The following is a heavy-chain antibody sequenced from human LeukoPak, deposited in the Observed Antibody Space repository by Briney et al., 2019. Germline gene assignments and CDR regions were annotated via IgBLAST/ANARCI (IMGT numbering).Heavy chain of an antibody. CDR2: IYPGDSNT. V-gene: IGHV5-51*01. Sequence: GESLKISCKGSGYRFISYWIGWVRQMPGKALEWMGIIYPGDSNTRYSPSFQGQVTISADKSISTAYLQWSSLKASDTAMYYCARQVGATLYFDYWGQGTQVTVSS. J-gene: IGHJ4*02. CDR1: GYRFISYW. CDR3: ARQVGATLYFDY. D-gene: IGHD1-26*01.